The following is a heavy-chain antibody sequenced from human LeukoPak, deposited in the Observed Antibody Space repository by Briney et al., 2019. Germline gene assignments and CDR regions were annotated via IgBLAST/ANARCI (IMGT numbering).Heavy chain of an antibody. V-gene: IGHV1-2*06. CDR1: GYTFTGYY. CDR3: ARDFGLITMIGDYYYMDV. D-gene: IGHD3-22*01. Sequence: GASVKVSCKASGYTFTGYYMHWVRQAPGQGLEWMGRINPNSGGTNYAQKFQGRVTMTRDTSISTAYMELSSLRSEDTAVYYCARDFGLITMIGDYYYMDVWGKGTTVTVSS. CDR2: INPNSGGT. J-gene: IGHJ6*03.